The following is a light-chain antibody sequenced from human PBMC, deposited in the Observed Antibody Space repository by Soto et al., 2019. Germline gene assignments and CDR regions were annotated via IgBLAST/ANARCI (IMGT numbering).Light chain of an antibody. Sequence: QTVVTQPPSASGSPGQSVTISCTGTGSDIGGYNFVSWYQQHPGKVPKLIIYEVNKRPSGVPDRFSGSKSGNTASLTVSGLEADDEADYYCSSYAGTNNRYVFGTGTKVTVL. CDR2: EVN. V-gene: IGLV2-8*01. J-gene: IGLJ1*01. CDR3: SSYAGTNNRYV. CDR1: GSDIGGYNF.